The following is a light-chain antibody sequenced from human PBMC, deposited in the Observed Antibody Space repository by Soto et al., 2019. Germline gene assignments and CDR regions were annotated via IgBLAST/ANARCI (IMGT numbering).Light chain of an antibody. V-gene: IGKV3D-15*01. J-gene: IGKJ1*01. CDR2: GAS. CDR1: QSVSSN. CDR3: QQYNNWPRT. Sequence: EIVLTQSPGTLSLSPGERATLSCRASQSVSSNLAWYQQKPGQAPRLLIYGASNRATGIPDRFSGSGSGTEFALTISSLQSEDFAVYYCQQYNNWPRTFGQGTKVDIK.